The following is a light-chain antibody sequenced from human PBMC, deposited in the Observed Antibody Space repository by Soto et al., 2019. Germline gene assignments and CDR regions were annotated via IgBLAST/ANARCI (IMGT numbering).Light chain of an antibody. CDR2: AGN. J-gene: IGLJ2*01. CDR1: SSDVGSYIL. Sequence: QSALTQPASVSGSPGQSITLSFTGTSSDVGSYILVSWYQQHPGKAPKVIIYAGNKRPSGISNRFSGSTSGNTASLTISGLQAEDEAAYYCCSYARRPLFGGGTKLTVL. V-gene: IGLV2-23*01. CDR3: CSYARRPL.